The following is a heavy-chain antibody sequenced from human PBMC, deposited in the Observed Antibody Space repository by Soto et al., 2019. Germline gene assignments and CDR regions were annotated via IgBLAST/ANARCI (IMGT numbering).Heavy chain of an antibody. CDR2: ISSSSSYI. CDR1: GFTFSSYS. J-gene: IGHJ6*02. D-gene: IGHD2-21*01. Sequence: GGSLRLSCAASGFTFSSYSMNWVRQAPGKGLEWVSSISSSSSYIYYADSVKGRFTISRDNAKNSLYLQMNSLRAEDTAVYYCAREGGPAYAEGMDVWGQGTTVTVSS. CDR3: AREGGPAYAEGMDV. V-gene: IGHV3-21*01.